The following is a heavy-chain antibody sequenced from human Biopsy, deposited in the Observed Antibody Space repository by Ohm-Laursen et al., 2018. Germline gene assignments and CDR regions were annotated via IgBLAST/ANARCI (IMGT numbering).Heavy chain of an antibody. V-gene: IGHV3-23*01. J-gene: IGHJ4*02. CDR2: VGGSGDST. CDR3: AKTRGEARAAANF. Sequence: SLRLSCSASGFTFRNYALTWVRQAPGKGLDWVSGVGGSGDSTYYADSVKGRFSISRDNSNNTLYPQMNSLRVDDTAVYYCAKTRGEARAAANFWGQGTLVTVSS. CDR1: GFTFRNYA. D-gene: IGHD6-13*01.